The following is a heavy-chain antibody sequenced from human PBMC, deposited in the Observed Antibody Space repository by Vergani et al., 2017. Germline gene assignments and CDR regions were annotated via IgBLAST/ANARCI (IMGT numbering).Heavy chain of an antibody. CDR1: GGSFSSDY. V-gene: IGHV4-4*07. CDR2: VSATGSA. CDR3: ARDRIVDPAFDL. D-gene: IGHD2/OR15-2a*01. Sequence: QMHLQDSGPGLVKPSETLSLSCTVSGGSFSSDYWSWIRQPAGERLEWIGRVSATGSAVYNPSLSSRVTLSVDTSKNQVSLRLRSVTAADTAMYFCARDRIVDPAFDLWGQGTQVTVSS. J-gene: IGHJ3*01.